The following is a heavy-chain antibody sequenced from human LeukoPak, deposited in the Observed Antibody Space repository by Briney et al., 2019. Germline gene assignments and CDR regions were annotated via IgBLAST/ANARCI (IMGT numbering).Heavy chain of an antibody. V-gene: IGHV1-2*02. Sequence: ASVKVSCKASGYTFTGYYMHWVRQAPGQGLEWMGWINPDSGGPNYGKKLQGRVTMTRDTSISTVYMEVNRLRSDDTAVYYCARVKEETKATIPDYFQHWGQGTLVTVSS. J-gene: IGHJ1*01. CDR3: ARVKEETKATIPDYFQH. CDR1: GYTFTGYY. CDR2: INPDSGGP. D-gene: IGHD5-12*01.